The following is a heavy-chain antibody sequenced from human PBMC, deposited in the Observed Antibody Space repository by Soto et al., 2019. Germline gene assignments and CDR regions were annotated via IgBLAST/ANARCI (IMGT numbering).Heavy chain of an antibody. CDR1: GFTFSSYA. Sequence: GGSLRLSCAASGFTFSSYAMSWVRQAPGKGLEWVSAISGSGGSTYYADSVKGRFTISRDNSKNTLYLQMNSLRAEDTAVYYCAKQPMQWLDLRPFFFDYWGQGTLVTVSS. J-gene: IGHJ4*02. CDR3: AKQPMQWLDLRPFFFDY. V-gene: IGHV3-23*01. D-gene: IGHD6-19*01. CDR2: ISGSGGST.